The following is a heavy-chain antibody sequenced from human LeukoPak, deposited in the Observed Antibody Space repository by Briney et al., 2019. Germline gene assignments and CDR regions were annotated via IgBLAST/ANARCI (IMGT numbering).Heavy chain of an antibody. Sequence: GGSLRLSCAASGFTFSSYAMSWVRQAPGKGLEWVSAISGSGGSTYYTDSVKGRFTISRDNSKNTLYLQMNSLRAEDTAVYYCAKDPDGQFSAFDIWGQGTMVTVSS. J-gene: IGHJ3*02. CDR3: AKDPDGQFSAFDI. CDR2: ISGSGGST. CDR1: GFTFSSYA. V-gene: IGHV3-23*01. D-gene: IGHD6-19*01.